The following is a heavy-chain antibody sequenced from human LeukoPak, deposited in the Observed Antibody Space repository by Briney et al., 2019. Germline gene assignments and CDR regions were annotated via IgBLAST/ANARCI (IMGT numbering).Heavy chain of an antibody. CDR2: IIPVLNIT. CDR3: ARDQGLTAPPPYGLGV. Sequence: SVKVSCKTSGGTFSSSAITWVRQAPGQGLEWMGRIIPVLNITSYAQKFQGRVTITADTSTSTVYMELSSLRSEETAVYYCARDQGLTAPPPYGLGVWGQGTTVIVSS. J-gene: IGHJ6*02. V-gene: IGHV1-69*04. CDR1: GGTFSSSA. D-gene: IGHD5-18*01.